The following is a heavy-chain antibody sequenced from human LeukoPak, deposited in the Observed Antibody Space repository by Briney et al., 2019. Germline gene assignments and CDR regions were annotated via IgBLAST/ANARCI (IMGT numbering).Heavy chain of an antibody. J-gene: IGHJ6*02. CDR1: GFTFSSYS. V-gene: IGHV3-21*01. D-gene: IGHD2-15*01. Sequence: GGSLRLSCAASGFTFSSYSMNWVRQAPGKGLEWVSSISSSSSYIHYADSVKGRFTISRDNAKNSLYLQMNSLRAEDTAVYCCARDPLDCSGGSCYSGGMDVWGQGTTVTVSS. CDR2: ISSSSSYI. CDR3: ARDPLDCSGGSCYSGGMDV.